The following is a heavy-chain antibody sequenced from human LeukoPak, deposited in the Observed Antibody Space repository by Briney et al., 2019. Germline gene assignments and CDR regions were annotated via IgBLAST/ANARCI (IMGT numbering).Heavy chain of an antibody. CDR2: ISGSCGST. CDR1: GFTFSSYA. D-gene: IGHD3-9*01. V-gene: IGHV3-23*01. CDR3: AKVVRDVLRYFDWVPSGTSDGHYFDY. J-gene: IGHJ4*02. Sequence: SGGSLRLSCAASGFTFSSYAMSWVRQAPGKGLELVSAISGSCGSTYYADSVKGRFTISRDNSKNTLYLQMKSLRAEDTAVYYCAKVVRDVLRYFDWVPSGTSDGHYFDYWGQGTLVTVSS.